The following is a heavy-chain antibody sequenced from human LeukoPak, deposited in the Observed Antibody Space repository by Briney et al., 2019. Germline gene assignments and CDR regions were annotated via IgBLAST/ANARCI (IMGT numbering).Heavy chain of an antibody. Sequence: PGGSLRLSCAASGFTFSNAWMNWVRQAPGKGLDWAGRIKTKTDGETTDYAAPVKGRFTISRDDSKNTLYLQMNSLKTEDTAVYYCTTDLALDTYRGQGTLVTVSS. J-gene: IGHJ4*02. V-gene: IGHV3-15*07. CDR1: GFTFSNAW. D-gene: IGHD5-18*01. CDR2: IKTKTDGETT. CDR3: TTDLALDTY.